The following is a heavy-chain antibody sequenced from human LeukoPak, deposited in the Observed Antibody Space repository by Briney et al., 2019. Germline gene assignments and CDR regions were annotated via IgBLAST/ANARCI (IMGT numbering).Heavy chain of an antibody. V-gene: IGHV1-8*01. CDR1: GYTFTTYE. Sequence: GASVKVSCKASGYTFTTYEINWVRQATGQGLEWMGWMNPNSGNTGYAQNFQGRVTMTRDTSIGTAYMELASLTSDDTAIYYCARGSSDCTSASCYNFWGQGTLVTVSA. D-gene: IGHD2-2*02. J-gene: IGHJ4*02. CDR3: ARGSSDCTSASCYNF. CDR2: MNPNSGNT.